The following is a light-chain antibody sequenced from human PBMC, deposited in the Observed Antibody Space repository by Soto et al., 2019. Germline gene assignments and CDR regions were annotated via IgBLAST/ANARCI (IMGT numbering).Light chain of an antibody. CDR2: AAS. V-gene: IGKV1-39*01. CDR3: QQSYSAS. Sequence: DIQMTQSPSTLSASVGDRVTITCRASQSISSWLAWYQQKPGKAPKLLIYAASSLQSGVPSRFSGSGSGTDFTLTISSLLPEDFATYYCQQSYSASFGGGTKVDIK. CDR1: QSISSW. J-gene: IGKJ4*01.